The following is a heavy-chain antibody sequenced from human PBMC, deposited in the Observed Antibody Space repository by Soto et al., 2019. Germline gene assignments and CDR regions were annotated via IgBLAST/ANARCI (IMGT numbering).Heavy chain of an antibody. CDR1: GGTFSSYA. Sequence: SVEVSCKASGGTFSSYAISWVRQAPGQGLEWMGGIIPIFGTANYAQKFQGRVTITADESTSTAYMELSSLRSEDTAVYYCARRTLPDYYDSSGYYYAPWVYWGQGTLVTVSS. CDR2: IIPIFGTA. CDR3: ARRTLPDYYDSSGYYYAPWVY. V-gene: IGHV1-69*13. J-gene: IGHJ4*02. D-gene: IGHD3-22*01.